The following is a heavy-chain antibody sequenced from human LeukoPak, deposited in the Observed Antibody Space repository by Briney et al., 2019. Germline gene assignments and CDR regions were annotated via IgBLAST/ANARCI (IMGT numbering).Heavy chain of an antibody. CDR1: GFTFSNHG. D-gene: IGHD5-18*01. J-gene: IGHJ4*02. CDR3: ARGYSSGYRIDY. Sequence: GGSLRLSCAAYGFTFSNHGMDWVRQAPGKGLVWVSRINNDGSSTSYADSVKGRFTISRDNAKNTLYLQMNSLRAEDTAVYYCARGYSSGYRIDYWGQGALVTVSS. CDR2: INNDGSST. V-gene: IGHV3-74*01.